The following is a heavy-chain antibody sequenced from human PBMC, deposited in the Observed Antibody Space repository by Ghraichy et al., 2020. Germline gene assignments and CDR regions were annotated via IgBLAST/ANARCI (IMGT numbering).Heavy chain of an antibody. CDR1: GFTFSSYS. V-gene: IGHV3-48*02. CDR3: ARDRNSRD. Sequence: LSLTCVASGFTFSSYSMNWVRQAPGKGLEWVSYISSSTNTIYYADSVKGRFTISRDNAKNSLYLQMNSLRDEDTAVYYCARDRNSRDWGQGTLVTVSS. J-gene: IGHJ4*02. D-gene: IGHD5-18*01. CDR2: ISSSTNTI.